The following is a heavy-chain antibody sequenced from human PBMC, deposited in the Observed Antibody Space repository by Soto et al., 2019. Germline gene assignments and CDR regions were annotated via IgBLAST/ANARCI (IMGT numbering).Heavy chain of an antibody. CDR1: GFTFSSYA. V-gene: IGHV3-23*01. CDR3: AKGARSSLYGSGSYYKSIDY. Sequence: EVQLLESGGGLVQPGGSLRLSCAASGFTFSSYAMSWVRQAPGKGLEWVSAISGSGGSTYYADSVKGRFTISRDNSKNTLYLQMNSLRAEDTAVYYCAKGARSSLYGSGSYYKSIDYWGQGTLVTVSS. J-gene: IGHJ4*02. D-gene: IGHD3-10*01. CDR2: ISGSGGST.